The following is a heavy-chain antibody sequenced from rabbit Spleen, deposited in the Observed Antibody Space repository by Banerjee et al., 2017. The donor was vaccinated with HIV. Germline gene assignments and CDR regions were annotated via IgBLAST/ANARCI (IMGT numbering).Heavy chain of an antibody. Sequence: QSLEESGGGLVQPEGSLTLTCTASGVSFSGNSYMCWVRQAPGKGLEWIACIDTGSSGFTYFASWVNGRFSISRENAQNTVFLQMTSLTAADTATYFCARDGAGGSYFALWGPGTLVTVS. CDR3: ARDGAGGSYFAL. V-gene: IGHV1S40*01. CDR2: IDTGSSGFT. J-gene: IGHJ6*01. D-gene: IGHD8-1*01. CDR1: GVSFSGNSY.